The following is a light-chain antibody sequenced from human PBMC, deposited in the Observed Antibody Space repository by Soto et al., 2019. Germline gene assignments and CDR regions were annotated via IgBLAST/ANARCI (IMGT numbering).Light chain of an antibody. CDR2: EVS. CDR1: QSLIHSDGSTY. Sequence: DVVMTQSPLSLPVTLGQPASISCRSSQSLIHSDGSTYLSWFQQRPGQSPRRLIYEVSDRDSGVXDIXSGSGSGTDFTLKISRVEAEDVGVYYCMQGTHWPWTFGQGTEVEIK. V-gene: IGKV2-30*02. CDR3: MQGTHWPWT. J-gene: IGKJ1*01.